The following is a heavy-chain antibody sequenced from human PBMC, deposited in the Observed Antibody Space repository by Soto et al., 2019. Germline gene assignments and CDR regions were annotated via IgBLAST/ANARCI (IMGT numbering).Heavy chain of an antibody. Sequence: QVQLVQSGAEVKKPGASVKVSCKASGYTFTSYGISWVRQAPGQGLEWMGWISAYNGNTNYAQKLQGRVTMTTDTSTSTAYMELRSLRSDDTAVYYCAKDIFPTYYYDSSGYYRAPKSDYWGQGTLVTVSS. D-gene: IGHD3-22*01. CDR2: ISAYNGNT. J-gene: IGHJ4*02. CDR3: AKDIFPTYYYDSSGYYRAPKSDY. CDR1: GYTFTSYG. V-gene: IGHV1-18*04.